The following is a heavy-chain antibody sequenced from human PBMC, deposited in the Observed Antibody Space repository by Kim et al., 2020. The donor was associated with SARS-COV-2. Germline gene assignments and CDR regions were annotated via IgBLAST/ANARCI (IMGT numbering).Heavy chain of an antibody. CDR1: GYTYTSYA. J-gene: IGHJ1*01. CDR3: ARDQSYVIGPSFQH. V-gene: IGHV7-4-1*02. CDR2: INTNTGNP. D-gene: IGHD1-26*01. Sequence: ASVKVSCKASGYTYTSYAMNCVRQAPGQGLEWMGWINTNTGNPTYAQGFTGRFVFSLDTSVSTAYLQISSLKAEDTAVYYCARDQSYVIGPSFQHWGQSTLVTVSS.